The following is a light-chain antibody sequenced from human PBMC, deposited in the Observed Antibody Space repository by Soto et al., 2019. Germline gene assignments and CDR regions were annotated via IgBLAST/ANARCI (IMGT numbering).Light chain of an antibody. Sequence: QSGLTQSPSASGSPGQSVTISCTGTSGDIGGYDYVSWYQQHPGKAPKLMIYEVTKRPLGVPDRFSGSKSGNTASLTVSGLQAEDEADYYCSSYEGSNTPYVYGTGPNVTVL. V-gene: IGLV2-8*01. CDR2: EVT. J-gene: IGLJ1*01. CDR1: SGDIGGYDY. CDR3: SSYEGSNTPYV.